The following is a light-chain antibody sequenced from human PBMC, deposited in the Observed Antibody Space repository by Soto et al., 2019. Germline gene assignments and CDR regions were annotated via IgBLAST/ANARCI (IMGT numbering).Light chain of an antibody. J-gene: IGKJ1*01. CDR1: QSVSSN. V-gene: IGKV3-15*01. CDR3: QQYNNWPPFT. Sequence: EIVMTQSPATLSVSPGERATLSCRASQSVSSNLAWYQQKPGQGPRLLIYGASTRATGIPARLSGSGSGTEFTLTISSLQSEDFAVYYCQQYNNWPPFTFGQGTKVEIK. CDR2: GAS.